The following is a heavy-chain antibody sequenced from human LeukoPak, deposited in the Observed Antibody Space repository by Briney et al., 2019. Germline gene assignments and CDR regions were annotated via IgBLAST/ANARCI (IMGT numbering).Heavy chain of an antibody. V-gene: IGHV4-38-2*02. CDR2: IYHSGST. Sequence: PSETLSLTCTVSGYSISSGYYWGSIRPPPGKGLEWIGSIYHSGSTYYNPSLKSRVTISVDTSKNQFSLKLSSVTAADTAVYYCAREKLWFGELLYKEMDVWGKGTTVTVSS. D-gene: IGHD3-10*01. CDR3: AREKLWFGELLYKEMDV. CDR1: GYSISSGYY. J-gene: IGHJ6*04.